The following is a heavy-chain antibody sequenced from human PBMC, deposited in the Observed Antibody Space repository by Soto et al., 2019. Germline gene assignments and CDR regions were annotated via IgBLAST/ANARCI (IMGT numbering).Heavy chain of an antibody. CDR1: GYTFTSYG. J-gene: IGHJ4*02. D-gene: IGHD6-13*01. CDR2: ISAYNGNT. CDR3: ARDPETISSWLPALSYFAS. V-gene: IGHV1-18*01. Sequence: ASVKVSCKASGYTFTSYGISWVRQAPGQGLEWMGWISAYNGNTNYAQKLQGRVTMTTDTSTSTAYMELRSLRSDDTAVYYCARDPETISSWLPALSYFASGGQEPLAPVPS.